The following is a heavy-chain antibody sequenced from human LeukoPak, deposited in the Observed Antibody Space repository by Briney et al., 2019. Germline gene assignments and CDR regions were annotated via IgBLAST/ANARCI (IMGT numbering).Heavy chain of an antibody. Sequence: SQTLSLTCTVSGGSISSGGYYWSWIRQRAGKGLEWIGYIYYSGSTYYNPSLKSRVTISVDTSKNQFSLKLSSVTAADTAVYYCARVQATVGYYFDYWGQGTLVTVSS. D-gene: IGHD4-23*01. CDR2: IYYSGST. CDR1: GGSISSGGYY. V-gene: IGHV4-31*03. CDR3: ARVQATVGYYFDY. J-gene: IGHJ4*02.